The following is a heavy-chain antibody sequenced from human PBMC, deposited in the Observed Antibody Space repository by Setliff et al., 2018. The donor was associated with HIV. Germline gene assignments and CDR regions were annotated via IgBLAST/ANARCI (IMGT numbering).Heavy chain of an antibody. CDR1: RGSLSSGGYY. Sequence: SETLSLTCSVFRGSLSSGGYYWSWIRQHPGKGLEWSGYSYNSGSPSYNPSLKSRTTISVDTSKNEFSMKLSSVTAADTAVYYCANFLNSGGWNPGYFEHWGQGTLVTVSS. D-gene: IGHD6-19*01. CDR3: ANFLNSGGWNPGYFEH. V-gene: IGHV4-31*03. J-gene: IGHJ1*01. CDR2: SYNSGSP.